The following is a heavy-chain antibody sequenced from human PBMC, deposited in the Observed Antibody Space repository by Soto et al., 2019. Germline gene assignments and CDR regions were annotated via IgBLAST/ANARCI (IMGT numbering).Heavy chain of an antibody. CDR2: TYYRSKWYN. CDR3: ARDQEDSSGWGVNWFDP. J-gene: IGHJ5*02. V-gene: IGHV6-1*01. D-gene: IGHD6-19*01. Sequence: SQTLSLPCAISGDSVSSNSAAWNWIRQSPSRGLEWLGRTYYRSKWYNDYAVSVKSRITINPDTSKNQFSLQLNSVTPEDTAVYYCARDQEDSSGWGVNWFDPWGQGTLVTVSS. CDR1: GDSVSSNSAA.